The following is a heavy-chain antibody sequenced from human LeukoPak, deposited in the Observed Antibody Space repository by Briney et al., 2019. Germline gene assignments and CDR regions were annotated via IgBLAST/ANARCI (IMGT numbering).Heavy chain of an antibody. D-gene: IGHD3-3*01. Sequence: SETLSLTCTVSGGSISSGSYYWSWIRQPAGKGLEWIGRIYTSRSTNYNPSLKSRVTISVDTSKNQFSLKLSSVTAADTAVYYCARERDDFWSGYYPNDYWGQGTLVTVSS. CDR1: GGSISSGSYY. CDR2: IYTSRST. V-gene: IGHV4-61*02. CDR3: ARERDDFWSGYYPNDY. J-gene: IGHJ4*02.